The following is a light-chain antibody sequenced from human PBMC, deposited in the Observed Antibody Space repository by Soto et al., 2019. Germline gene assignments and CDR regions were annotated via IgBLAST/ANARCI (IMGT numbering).Light chain of an antibody. CDR2: AVS. V-gene: IGLV2-14*01. CDR3: SSYTSRSTFWV. J-gene: IGLJ3*02. Sequence: QSALTQPASVSGSPGQSITISCTRTSSDVDGYKYVSWYQQHPGKAPKLMIYAVSNRPSGVSNRFSGSKSGDTASLTISGLQAEDEADYYCSSYTSRSTFWVFGGGTKLTVL. CDR1: SSDVDGYKY.